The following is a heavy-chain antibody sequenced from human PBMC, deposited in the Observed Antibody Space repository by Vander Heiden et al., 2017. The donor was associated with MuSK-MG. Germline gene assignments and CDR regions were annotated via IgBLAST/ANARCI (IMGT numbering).Heavy chain of an antibody. Sequence: QVQLVQPGAEVKNPGASVRVSDKPSGYTFTSYDPNRVRQATGPGPEWMGWTKTNTSHTGYAQKFQGRVTMTRDTTISTAYMELSSLRSEDTAVYYCVTAGRYGWGTSEFDCLGQGTMITVSS. CDR1: GYTFTSYD. D-gene: IGHD3-10*01. CDR3: VTAGRYGWGTSEFDC. J-gene: IGHJ4*02. CDR2: TKTNTSHT. V-gene: IGHV1-8*01.